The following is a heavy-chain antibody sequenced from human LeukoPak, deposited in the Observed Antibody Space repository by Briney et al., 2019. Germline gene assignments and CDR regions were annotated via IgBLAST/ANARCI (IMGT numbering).Heavy chain of an antibody. D-gene: IGHD2-2*01. CDR2: ISYDGSNK. CDR3: ARDTSGYCSTSRCYGSWYFDL. CDR1: GFTFSSYA. Sequence: PGGSLRLSCAASGFTFSSYAMHWVRQAPGKGPEWVAVISYDGSNKYYADSVKGRFTVSRDNSKNTLYLQMNSLGAEDTAVYYCARDTSGYCSTSRCYGSWYFDLWGRGTLVTVSS. V-gene: IGHV3-30*14. J-gene: IGHJ2*01.